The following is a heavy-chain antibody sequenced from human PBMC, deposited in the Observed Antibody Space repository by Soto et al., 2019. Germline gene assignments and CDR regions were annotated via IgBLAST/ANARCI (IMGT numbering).Heavy chain of an antibody. V-gene: IGHV3-23*01. Sequence: WGSLRLSCAASGFNVNAYVMDWVRQAPGKGLEWVSIISFTGDSRYYADSVKDRFTISRDNSQNTLYLQMNSLRAEDTAVYYSAKKSCSSPGCPYGMDVWGQGTTVTVSS. CDR2: ISFTGDSR. J-gene: IGHJ6*02. CDR1: GFNVNAYV. D-gene: IGHD2-2*01. CDR3: AKKSCSSPGCPYGMDV.